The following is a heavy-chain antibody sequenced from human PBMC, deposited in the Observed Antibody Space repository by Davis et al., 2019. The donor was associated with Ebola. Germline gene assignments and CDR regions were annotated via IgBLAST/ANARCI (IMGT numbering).Heavy chain of an antibody. CDR3: ARGSFWFTPDV. Sequence: SVTVSCKASGYTFTSYGISWVRQAPGQGLEWMGGIIPIFGTANYAQKFQGRVTITRDTSASTAYMELSSLRSEDTAVYYCARGSFWFTPDVWGQGTTVTVSS. CDR1: GYTFTSYG. V-gene: IGHV1-69*05. CDR2: IIPIFGTA. D-gene: IGHD3-3*01. J-gene: IGHJ6*02.